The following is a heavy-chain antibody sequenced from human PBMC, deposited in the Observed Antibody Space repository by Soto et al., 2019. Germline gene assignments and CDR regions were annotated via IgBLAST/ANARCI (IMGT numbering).Heavy chain of an antibody. V-gene: IGHV4-59*01. CDR1: GGSISSYY. D-gene: IGHD3-9*01. CDR3: ARIGHFDWLMTRDAFDI. CDR2: IYYSGST. J-gene: IGHJ3*02. Sequence: SETLSLTCTVSGGSISSYYWSWIRQPPGKGLEWIGYIYYSGSTNYNPSLKSRVTISVDTSKNQFSLKLSSVTAADTAVYYCARIGHFDWLMTRDAFDIWGQGTMVTVSS.